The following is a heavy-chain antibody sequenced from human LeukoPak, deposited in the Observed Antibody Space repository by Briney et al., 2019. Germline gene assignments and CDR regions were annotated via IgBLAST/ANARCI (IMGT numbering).Heavy chain of an antibody. D-gene: IGHD3-16*01. J-gene: IGHJ4*02. CDR3: ATSIMITFGGVSGY. V-gene: IGHV3-23*01. CDR2: ISGSGGST. CDR1: GFTFSSYG. Sequence: GGSLRLSCAASGFTFSSYGMSWVRQAPGKGLEWVSAISGSGGSTYYADSVKGRFTISRDKSKNTLYLQMNSLRAEDTAVYYCATSIMITFGGVSGYWGQGTLVTVSS.